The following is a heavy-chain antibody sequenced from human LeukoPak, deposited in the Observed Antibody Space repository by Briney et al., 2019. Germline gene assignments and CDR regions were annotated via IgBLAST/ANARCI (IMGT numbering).Heavy chain of an antibody. CDR1: GFIFRHYT. CDR2: IRSNGDDI. Sequence: GGSLRLSCAASGFIFRHYTMTWVRQAPGKGLEWVSHIRSNGDDIRYADFVEGRFTISRDDAKNSLYLQMNSLRAEDTAVYYCVRDTYGPSDYWGQGTLVTVSS. J-gene: IGHJ4*02. CDR3: VRDTYGPSDY. D-gene: IGHD3-10*01. V-gene: IGHV3-21*05.